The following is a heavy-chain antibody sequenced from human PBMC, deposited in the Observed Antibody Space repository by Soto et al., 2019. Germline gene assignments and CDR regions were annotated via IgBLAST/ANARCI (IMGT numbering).Heavy chain of an antibody. CDR1: GFTFSSYS. V-gene: IGHV3-48*02. J-gene: IGHJ6*02. CDR3: ARDPSLRFLEWLLPNYYYYGMDV. D-gene: IGHD3-3*01. CDR2: ISSSSTI. Sequence: LRLSCAASGFTFSSYSMNWVRQAPGKGLEWVSYISSSSTIYYADSVKGRFTISRDNAKNSLYLQMNSLRDEDTAVYYCARDPSLRFLEWLLPNYYYYGMDVWGQGTTVTVS.